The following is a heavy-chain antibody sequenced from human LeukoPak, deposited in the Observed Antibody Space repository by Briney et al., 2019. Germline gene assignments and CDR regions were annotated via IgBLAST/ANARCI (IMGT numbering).Heavy chain of an antibody. CDR1: GDSINSYY. J-gene: IGHJ5*02. CDR3: ARTRGNWFDP. V-gene: IGHV4-59*12. D-gene: IGHD3-10*01. CDR2: IYYRGST. Sequence: SETLSLTCTVSGDSINSYYWSWIRQPPGKGLEWLGYIYYRGSTNYNPSLKSRVTMSVDMSKSQFSLKLSSVTAADTAVYYCARTRGNWFDPWGQGTLVIVSS.